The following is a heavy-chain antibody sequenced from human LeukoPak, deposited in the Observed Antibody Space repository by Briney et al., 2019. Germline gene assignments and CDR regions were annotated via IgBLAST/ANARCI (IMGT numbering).Heavy chain of an antibody. CDR1: GFTFSTYA. D-gene: IGHD3-3*01. J-gene: IGHJ4*02. Sequence: GGSLRLSCAASGFTFSTYAMTWVRQAPGKGLEWFSAIGGSGDSTYYADSVKGRFTISRDNSKNTLYLQMNSLRAEDTAVYYCAKSGSGFDGYYFDYWGQGTLVTVSS. CDR2: IGGSGDST. V-gene: IGHV3-23*01. CDR3: AKSGSGFDGYYFDY.